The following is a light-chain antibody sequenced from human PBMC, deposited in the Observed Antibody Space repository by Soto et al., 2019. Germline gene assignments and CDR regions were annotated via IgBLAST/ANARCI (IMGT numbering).Light chain of an antibody. CDR2: EVS. Sequence: QSALTQPPSASGSPGQSVTISCTGTSSDVGAYNSVSWYQQHPGKVPKLMIYEVSKRPSGVPDRFSASKSGNTASLTVSGLQPEDEADYYCSSHGGSNNFYVFGTGTKLTVL. V-gene: IGLV2-8*01. J-gene: IGLJ1*01. CDR1: SSDVGAYNS. CDR3: SSHGGSNNFYV.